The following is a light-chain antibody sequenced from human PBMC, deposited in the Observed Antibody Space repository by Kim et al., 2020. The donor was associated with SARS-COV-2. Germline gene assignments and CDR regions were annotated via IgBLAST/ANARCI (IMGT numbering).Light chain of an antibody. CDR1: SGHSSYA. CDR3: QTWGTGIHVV. CDR2: LNSDGSH. J-gene: IGLJ2*01. V-gene: IGLV4-69*01. Sequence: VKLTCTLSSGHSSYAIAWHQQQPEKGPRYLMKLNSDGSHSKGDGIPDRFSGSSSGAERYLTISSLQSEDETDYYCQTWGTGIHVVFGGGTQLTVL.